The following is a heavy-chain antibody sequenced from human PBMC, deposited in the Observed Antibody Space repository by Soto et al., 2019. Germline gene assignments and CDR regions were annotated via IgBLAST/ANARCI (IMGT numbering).Heavy chain of an antibody. Sequence: QVRLQESGPGLVKPSETLSLSCPVSNGSPSNSYWNWIPQPAGKGLEWIGRIYTSGSPNYNPSLRSRVTMSVDTSKNQFSLKLNSVTAADTAVYYCARSSHKESWFNPWGQGTLVTVSS. CDR1: NGSPSNSY. J-gene: IGHJ5*02. V-gene: IGHV4-4*07. CDR3: ARSSHKESWFNP. D-gene: IGHD6-13*01. CDR2: IYTSGSP.